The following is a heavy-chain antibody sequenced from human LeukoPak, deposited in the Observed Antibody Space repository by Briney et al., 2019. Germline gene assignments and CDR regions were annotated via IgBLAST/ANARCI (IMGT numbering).Heavy chain of an antibody. CDR2: IYPGDSDT. CDR3: ARRGPRRTMVRGAQDWFDP. CDR1: GYSFTSYW. Sequence: GESLQISCKGSGYSFTSYWIGWVRQMPGKGLEWMGIIYPGDSDTRYSPSFQGQVTISADKSISTAYLQWSSLKASDTAMYYCARRGPRRTMVRGAQDWFDPWGQGTLVTVSS. J-gene: IGHJ5*02. D-gene: IGHD3-10*01. V-gene: IGHV5-51*01.